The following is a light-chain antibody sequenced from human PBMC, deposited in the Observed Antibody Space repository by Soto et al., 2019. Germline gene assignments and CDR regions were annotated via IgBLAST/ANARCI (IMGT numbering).Light chain of an antibody. Sequence: EIVMTQFPSSLSVPPGDRVTLSCMAGQGVTTKFAWYQQKSGQSPRLLIYDVSTRATGVPARFSGTGSETDFTLTISGLQSEDSAVYFCQQYNNWPFSFGQGTRLEIK. CDR1: QGVTTK. CDR3: QQYNNWPFS. V-gene: IGKV3-15*01. CDR2: DVS. J-gene: IGKJ5*01.